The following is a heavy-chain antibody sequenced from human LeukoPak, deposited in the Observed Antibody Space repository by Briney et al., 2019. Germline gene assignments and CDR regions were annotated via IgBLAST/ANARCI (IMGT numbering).Heavy chain of an antibody. CDR1: GFTFNHYG. J-gene: IGHJ4*02. V-gene: IGHV3-33*01. CDR3: ARDAQRGFDYSNSLQY. D-gene: IGHD4-11*01. Sequence: PGGSLRLSCAATGFTFNHYGMHWVRQAPGKGLEWVAVIWSDGTNRCYTGSVKGRFTISRVDSRNTVYLQMNTLRPEDTGMYYCARDAQRGFDYSNSLQYWGQGTPVTVST. CDR2: IWSDGTNR.